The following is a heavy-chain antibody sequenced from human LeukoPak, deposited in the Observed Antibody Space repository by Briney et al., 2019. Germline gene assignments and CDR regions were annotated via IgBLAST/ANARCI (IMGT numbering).Heavy chain of an antibody. Sequence: TGGSLRLSCAASGFTFTTYSMNWVRQAPGKGLEWVSSISSSSSYIYYADSVKGRFTISRDSATNFLFLQMNSLRAEDTAVYYCASGHYDYVWGSISPTNYFDNWGQGTLVTVSS. D-gene: IGHD3-16*01. CDR1: GFTFTTYS. CDR3: ASGHYDYVWGSISPTNYFDN. J-gene: IGHJ4*02. V-gene: IGHV3-21*01. CDR2: ISSSSSYI.